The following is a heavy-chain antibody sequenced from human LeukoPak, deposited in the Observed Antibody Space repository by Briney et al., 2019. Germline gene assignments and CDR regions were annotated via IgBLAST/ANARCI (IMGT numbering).Heavy chain of an antibody. J-gene: IGHJ4*02. CDR1: GGSFSGYY. CDR2: INHSGST. V-gene: IGHV4-34*01. CDR3: ARGTLIWFGELSG. Sequence: PSETLSLTCAVYGGSFSGYYWSWIRQPPGKGLEWIGEINHSGSTNYNPSLKSRVTISVDTSKNQFSLKLSSVTAADTAVYYCARGTLIWFGELSGWGQGTLVTVSS. D-gene: IGHD3-10*01.